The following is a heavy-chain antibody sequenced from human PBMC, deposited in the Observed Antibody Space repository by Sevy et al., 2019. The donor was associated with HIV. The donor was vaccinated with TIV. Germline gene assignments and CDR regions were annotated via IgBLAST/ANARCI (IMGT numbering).Heavy chain of an antibody. D-gene: IGHD3-16*01. Sequence: GGSLRLSCVAPGFIVNNYWMTWVRQAPGKGLEWVATIKDDGSEKYYVGSVKGRFTISRDEAENSLFLQMNKLRVEDTAVYYCAKFKKRPHVWLPGGLDVWGQGTTVTVSS. J-gene: IGHJ6*02. CDR1: GFIVNNYW. CDR2: IKDDGSEK. CDR3: AKFKKRPHVWLPGGLDV. V-gene: IGHV3-7*01.